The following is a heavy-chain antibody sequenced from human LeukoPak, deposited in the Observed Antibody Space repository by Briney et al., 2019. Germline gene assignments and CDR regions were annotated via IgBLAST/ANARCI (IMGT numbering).Heavy chain of an antibody. CDR3: AREPAYCGGDCYNPYYFDY. D-gene: IGHD2-21*02. CDR1: GFTFSSYS. CDR2: ISSSSSYI. J-gene: IGHJ4*02. V-gene: IGHV3-21*01. Sequence: PGGSLRLSCAASGFTFSSYSINWVRQAPGKGLEWVSSISSSSSYIYYADSVKGRFTISRDNAKNSLYLQMNSLRAEDTAVYYCAREPAYCGGDCYNPYYFDYWGQGTLVTVSS.